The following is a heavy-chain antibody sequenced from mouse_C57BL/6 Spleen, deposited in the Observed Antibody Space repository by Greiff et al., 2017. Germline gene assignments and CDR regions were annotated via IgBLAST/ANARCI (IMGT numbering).Heavy chain of an antibody. J-gene: IGHJ1*03. CDR1: GYTFTSYW. Sequence: VQLQQPGAELVRPGSSVKLSCKASGYTFTSYWMHWVKQRPIQGLEWIGNIDPSDSETHYNQKFKDKATLTVDKSSSTAYMQLSSLTSEDSAVYYCARWYYGSSYVPYFDVGGTGTTVTASS. CDR3: ARWYYGSSYVPYFDV. CDR2: IDPSDSET. D-gene: IGHD1-1*01. V-gene: IGHV1-52*01.